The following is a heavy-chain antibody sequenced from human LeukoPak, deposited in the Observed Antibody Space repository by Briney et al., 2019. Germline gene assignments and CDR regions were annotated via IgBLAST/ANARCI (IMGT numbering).Heavy chain of an antibody. CDR2: ISYDGSNK. D-gene: IGHD2-15*01. Sequence: GGSLRLSSAASGFTFSSYGMHWVRQAPGKGLEWVAVISYDGSNKYYADSVKGRFTISRDNSKNTLYLQMNSLRAEDTAVYYCAKDPGSVVAPFDYWGQGTLVTVSS. J-gene: IGHJ4*02. CDR1: GFTFSSYG. CDR3: AKDPGSVVAPFDY. V-gene: IGHV3-30*18.